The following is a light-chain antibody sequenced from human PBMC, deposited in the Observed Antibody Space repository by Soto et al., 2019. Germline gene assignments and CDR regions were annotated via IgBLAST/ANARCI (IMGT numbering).Light chain of an antibody. Sequence: EIVLTQSPGTLSLSPGERATLSCRASQSVSSSYLAWYQQKPGQAPRLIIYGASSRATGIPDRFSGSGSGTVVPLTISMLVTELYSVVCGPQYGSSPPYTFGLRTKQGIK. J-gene: IGKJ2*01. CDR1: QSVSSSY. CDR2: GAS. V-gene: IGKV3-20*01. CDR3: PQYGSSPPYT.